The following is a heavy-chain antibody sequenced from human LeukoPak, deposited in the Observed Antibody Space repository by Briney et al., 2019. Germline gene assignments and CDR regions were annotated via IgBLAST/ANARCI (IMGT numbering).Heavy chain of an antibody. CDR2: ISDRGRT. CDR3: ARQRITIFGVVIGAFDI. Sequence: SETLSLTSTVSASYWGWIRQPPGKGLEWIGDISDRGRTYNNPSLKSRVTISVDTSKNQFSLKLSSVTAADTAVYYCARQRITIFGVVIGAFDIWGQGTMVTVSS. D-gene: IGHD3-3*01. CDR1: ASY. V-gene: IGHV4-59*04. J-gene: IGHJ3*02.